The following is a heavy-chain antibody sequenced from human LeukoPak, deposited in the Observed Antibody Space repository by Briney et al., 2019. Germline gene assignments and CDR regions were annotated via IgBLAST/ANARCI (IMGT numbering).Heavy chain of an antibody. D-gene: IGHD2-21*02. CDR3: VRGETADYFQY. V-gene: IGHV1-2*06. Sequence: ASVKVSFEASRCSFTGDYIHWVRQAPGQGLEWMGRFNPNSGGAGDAQKFQGRVIMTSDTSISTAYMELSRLTSDDTAVCYCVRGETADYFQYWGQGTLVTVSS. J-gene: IGHJ4*02. CDR2: FNPNSGGA. CDR1: RCSFTGDY.